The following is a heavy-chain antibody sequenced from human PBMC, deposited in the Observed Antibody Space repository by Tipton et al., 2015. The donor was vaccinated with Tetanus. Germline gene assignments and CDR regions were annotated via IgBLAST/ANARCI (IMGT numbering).Heavy chain of an antibody. J-gene: IGHJ4*02. CDR2: IYQTGTT. Sequence: GLVKPSETLSLTCGVFGDYLSDYYWSWIRKPPGKDLEWIGYIYQTGTTYYNPSLKGRVTISMDRSNTQFSLRLDSLTAADTAVYYCARAAGFLGLTHDFWGRGTLVSVSS. CDR1: GDYLSDYY. CDR3: ARAAGFLGLTHDF. D-gene: IGHD2/OR15-2a*01. V-gene: IGHV4-30-4*01.